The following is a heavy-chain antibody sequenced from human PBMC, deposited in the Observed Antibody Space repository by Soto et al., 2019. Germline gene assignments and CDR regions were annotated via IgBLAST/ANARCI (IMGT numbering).Heavy chain of an antibody. CDR3: ARDTGDGTFDF. J-gene: IGHJ4*02. V-gene: IGHV1-3*01. Sequence: ASVKVSCKASGYTFSSYAMHWARQAPGQRLEWMGWINAGYGNTKSSQKFQDRVTISRDTSASTAYMELTSLRSEDTAVYYCARDTGDGTFDFWGQGTLVTVSS. CDR1: GYTFSSYA. D-gene: IGHD7-27*01. CDR2: INAGYGNT.